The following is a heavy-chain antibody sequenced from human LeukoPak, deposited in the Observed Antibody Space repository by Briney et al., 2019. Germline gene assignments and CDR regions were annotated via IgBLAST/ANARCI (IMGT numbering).Heavy chain of an antibody. CDR2: INPTTGGT. Sequence: ASVKVSCKASGYTFTVYYIHWARQAPGQGLEWMSWINPTTGGTNYAQKFQGRATMTRDTSISTAYLELSRLTFHDTAVYYCARGLGGELPPFDYWGQGTLVTVSS. V-gene: IGHV1-2*02. D-gene: IGHD1-26*01. J-gene: IGHJ4*02. CDR3: ARGLGGELPPFDY. CDR1: GYTFTVYY.